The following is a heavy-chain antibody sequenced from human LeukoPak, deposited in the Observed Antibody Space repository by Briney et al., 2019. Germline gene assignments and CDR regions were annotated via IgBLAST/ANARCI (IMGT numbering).Heavy chain of an antibody. D-gene: IGHD3-22*01. CDR2: MNPSRST. V-gene: IGHV4-34*01. J-gene: IGHJ6*03. CDR1: GGSFSGYY. CDR3: ARGRQDVTMIVVVMTAVSYYLDV. Sequence: SETLSLTCAVDGGSFSGYYWTWIRQTPEKGLEWIGEMNPSRSTNYNPSLKSRVHISVDPSKNQFSLELSSVPGADTAVYYCARGRQDVTMIVVVMTAVSYYLDVWGKGTTVTVS.